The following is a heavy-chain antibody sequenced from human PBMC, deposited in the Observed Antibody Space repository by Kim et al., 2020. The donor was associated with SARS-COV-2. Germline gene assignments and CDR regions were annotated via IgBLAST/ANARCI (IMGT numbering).Heavy chain of an antibody. V-gene: IGHV3-30*03. Sequence: GGSLRLSCAASGFTFSSYGMHWVRQAPGKGLEWVAVISYDGSNKYYADSVKGRFTISRDNSKNTLYLQMNSLRAEDTAVYYCARGASGSFYMDVWGKGTTVTVSS. J-gene: IGHJ6*03. CDR1: GFTFSSYG. CDR2: ISYDGSNK. D-gene: IGHD3-10*01. CDR3: ARGASGSFYMDV.